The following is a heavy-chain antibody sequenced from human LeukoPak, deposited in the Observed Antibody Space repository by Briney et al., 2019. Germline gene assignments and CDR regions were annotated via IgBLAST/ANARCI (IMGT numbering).Heavy chain of an antibody. J-gene: IGHJ4*02. D-gene: IGHD3-10*01. CDR3: ARGPPYGSRSDYLDY. CDR1: GFTFSNHW. V-gene: IGHV3-7*01. CDR2: IKKDGSEK. Sequence: GGSLRLSCAASGFTFSNHWMSWVRQAPGKGLEWVADIKKDGSEKNQVDSVTISRDNAKNSLYLQINSLRAEDTAVYYCARGPPYGSRSDYLDYWGQGTLVTVSS.